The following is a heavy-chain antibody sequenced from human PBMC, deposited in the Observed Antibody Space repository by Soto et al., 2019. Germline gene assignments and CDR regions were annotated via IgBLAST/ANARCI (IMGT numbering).Heavy chain of an antibody. Sequence: QVTLKESGPVLVKPTETLTLTCTVSGFSLSNARMGVSWIRQPPGKALEWLAHIFSNDEKSYSTSLKSRLTISKDNSNSQVVLTMTNMDPVDTATYYCARIIPEGRRYFDLDYFDYWGQGTLVTVSS. J-gene: IGHJ4*02. V-gene: IGHV2-26*01. CDR3: ARIIPEGRRYFDLDYFDY. D-gene: IGHD3-9*01. CDR2: IFSNDEK. CDR1: GFSLSNARMG.